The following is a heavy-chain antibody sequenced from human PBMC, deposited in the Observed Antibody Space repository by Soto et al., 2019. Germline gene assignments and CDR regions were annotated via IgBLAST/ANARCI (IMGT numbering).Heavy chain of an antibody. J-gene: IGHJ4*02. V-gene: IGHV3-74*01. Sequence: GGSLRLSCAASGFSFSSYWMHWVRQAPGKGLVWVSCIKSDGCTTYADSVKGRFIISRDNAKNTLYLQMNSLRAEDTAVYYCARDRGYHADYWGLGSLVTVSS. CDR1: GFSFSSYW. D-gene: IGHD2-15*01. CDR2: IKSDGCT. CDR3: ARDRGYHADY.